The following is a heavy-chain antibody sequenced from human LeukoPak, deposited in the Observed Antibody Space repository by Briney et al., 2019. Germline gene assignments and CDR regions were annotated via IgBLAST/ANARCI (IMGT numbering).Heavy chain of an antibody. CDR2: IYPGDSDT. Sequence: GESLKISCKGSGYSFTSYWIGWARQMPGKGLEWMGIIYPGDSDTRYSPSFQGQVTISADKSISTAYLRWSSLKASDTAMYYCARPYPPGSDAFDIWGQGTMVTVSS. J-gene: IGHJ3*02. V-gene: IGHV5-51*01. CDR3: ARPYPPGSDAFDI. CDR1: GYSFTSYW. D-gene: IGHD1-14*01.